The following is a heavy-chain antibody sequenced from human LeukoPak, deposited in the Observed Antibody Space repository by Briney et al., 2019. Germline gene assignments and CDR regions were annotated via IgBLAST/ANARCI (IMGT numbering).Heavy chain of an antibody. CDR2: ISGSGGST. Sequence: GGSLRLSCASSGFTFSSYAMSWVRQAPGKGLEWVSAISGSGGSTYYADSVKGRFTISRDNSKNTLYLQMNSLRAEDTAVYYCAKDLAGYSNYADYWGQGTLVTVSS. V-gene: IGHV3-23*01. J-gene: IGHJ4*02. CDR1: GFTFSSYA. D-gene: IGHD4-11*01. CDR3: AKDLAGYSNYADY.